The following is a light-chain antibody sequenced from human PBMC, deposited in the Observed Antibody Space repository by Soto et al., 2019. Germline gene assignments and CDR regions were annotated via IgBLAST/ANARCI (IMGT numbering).Light chain of an antibody. Sequence: QSALTQPPSASGSPGQSVTTSCTGTSSDVGAYKYVFWYQQYPGKAPKLMIYEVSKRPSGVPDRFSGSKSGNTASLTVSGLQAEDEADYYCTSYVGSDIWVFGGGTKVTVL. CDR3: TSYVGSDIWV. CDR2: EVS. J-gene: IGLJ3*02. V-gene: IGLV2-8*01. CDR1: SSDVGAYKY.